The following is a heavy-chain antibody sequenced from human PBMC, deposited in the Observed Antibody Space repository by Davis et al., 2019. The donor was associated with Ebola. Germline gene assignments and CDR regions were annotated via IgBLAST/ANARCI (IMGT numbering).Heavy chain of an antibody. Sequence: GESLKISCAASGFTFSNYAIHWVRQAPGKGLEWAALIRSDGSDKYYADSVKGRFTISRDNAKNSLYLQMNSLRAEDTAVYYCARALYYYGSGSYYTGGFWGQGTLVTVSS. J-gene: IGHJ4*02. D-gene: IGHD3-10*01. CDR2: IRSDGSDK. V-gene: IGHV3-30*02. CDR1: GFTFSNYA. CDR3: ARALYYYGSGSYYTGGF.